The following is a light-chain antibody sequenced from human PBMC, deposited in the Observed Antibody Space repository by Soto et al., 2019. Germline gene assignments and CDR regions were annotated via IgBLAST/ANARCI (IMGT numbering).Light chain of an antibody. CDR3: QQYSSRST. CDR2: DAS. CDR1: QSISNW. Sequence: DIHMTQSPSTLPASVGYRFTITCRASQSISNWLAWYQQKPGKAPNLLIYDASSLQSGVPSRFSGSGFGTEFTLTISSLQPGDFATYYCQQYSSRSTFGQGTTGDIK. J-gene: IGKJ1*01. V-gene: IGKV1-5*01.